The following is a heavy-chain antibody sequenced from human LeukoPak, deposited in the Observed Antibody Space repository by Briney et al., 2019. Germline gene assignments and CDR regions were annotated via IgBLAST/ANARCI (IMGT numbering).Heavy chain of an antibody. CDR1: GGTFSSYA. CDR3: ARRAPHGQQLVRGYYYGMDV. D-gene: IGHD6-13*01. J-gene: IGHJ6*02. V-gene: IGHV1-69*13. CDR2: IIPIFGTA. Sequence: SVKVSCKASGGTFSSYAISWVRQAPGQGLEWMGGIIPIFGTANYAQKFQGRVTITADESTSTAYMELSSLRSEDTAVYYCARRAPHGQQLVRGYYYGMDVWGQGTTVTVSS.